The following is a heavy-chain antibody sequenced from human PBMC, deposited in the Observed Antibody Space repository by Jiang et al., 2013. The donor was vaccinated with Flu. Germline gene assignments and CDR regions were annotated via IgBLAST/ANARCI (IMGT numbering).Heavy chain of an antibody. V-gene: IGHV3-30*18. D-gene: IGHD2-2*01. CDR3: AKETDGIPAAMYY. Sequence: QLVESGGGVVQPGRSLRVSCAASGFTFSSYGMHWVRQAPGKGLEWVAVISSDGNNKKSADSVKGRFIISRDNSKNTLYLQMNSLRTEDTAVYYCAKETDGIPAAMYYWGQGTLVTVSS. CDR1: GFTFSSYG. CDR2: ISSDGNNK. J-gene: IGHJ4*02.